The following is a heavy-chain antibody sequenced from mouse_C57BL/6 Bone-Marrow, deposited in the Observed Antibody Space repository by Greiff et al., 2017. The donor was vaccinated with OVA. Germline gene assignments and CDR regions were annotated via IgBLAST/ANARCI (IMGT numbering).Heavy chain of an antibody. CDR2: IYPGSGNT. Sequence: VQGVESGPELVKPGASVKISCKASGYTFTDYYINWVKQRPGQGLEWIGWIYPGSGNTKYNEKFKGKATLTVDTSSSTAYMQLSSLTSEDSAVYFCARQLRPLYFDYWGQGTTLTVSS. CDR1: GYTFTDYY. V-gene: IGHV1-84*01. CDR3: ARQLRPLYFDY. D-gene: IGHD3-2*02. J-gene: IGHJ2*01.